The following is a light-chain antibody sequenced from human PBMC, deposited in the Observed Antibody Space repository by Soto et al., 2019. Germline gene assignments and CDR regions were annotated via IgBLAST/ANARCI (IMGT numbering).Light chain of an antibody. Sequence: EVVLTQSPSTLSFSPVERSTLSFRASQSVSTYLAWYQQKPGQAPRLLMYDASNRATGIPARFSGSGSGTDFTLTISSLEPEDFAVYYCQQRSNWRITFGQGTRLEIK. J-gene: IGKJ5*01. V-gene: IGKV3-11*01. CDR2: DAS. CDR1: QSVSTY. CDR3: QQRSNWRIT.